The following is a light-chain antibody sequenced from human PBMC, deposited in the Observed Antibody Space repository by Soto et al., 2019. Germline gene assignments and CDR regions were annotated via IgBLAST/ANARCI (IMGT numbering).Light chain of an antibody. CDR3: QQSYSTPYT. Sequence: DIQMTQSPSSLSASVGDRVTITCRASQSISSYLNWYQQKPGKAPKLLIYAASSLQSGVPSRFSGSGSGTDFTLTISSLKPEDFATYYGQQSYSTPYTFGQGTKMEI. J-gene: IGKJ2*01. CDR1: QSISSY. V-gene: IGKV1-39*01. CDR2: AAS.